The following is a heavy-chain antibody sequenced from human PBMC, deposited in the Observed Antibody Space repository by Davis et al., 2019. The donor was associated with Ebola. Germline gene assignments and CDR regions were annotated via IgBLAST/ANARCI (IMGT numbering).Heavy chain of an antibody. V-gene: IGHV3-11*06. Sequence: GGSLRLSCAASGFTFSVYYISWIRQAPGKGPEWVSSISSSASYKNYADSVKGRFTISRDDAKKSLYLQMNSLRAEDTAVYYCARDLPGGDWYFDLWGRGTLVTVSS. D-gene: IGHD1-14*01. CDR3: ARDLPGGDWYFDL. CDR2: ISSSASYK. J-gene: IGHJ2*01. CDR1: GFTFSVYY.